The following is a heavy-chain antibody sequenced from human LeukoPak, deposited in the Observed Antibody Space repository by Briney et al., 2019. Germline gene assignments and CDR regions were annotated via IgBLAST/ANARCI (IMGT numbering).Heavy chain of an antibody. D-gene: IGHD3-9*01. V-gene: IGHV3-21*01. CDR3: ARASSKQLAGYLPDGFDI. Sequence: GGSLRLSCAASGFTFSSYSMNWVRQAPGKGLEWVSSISSSGTYVYYADSVKGRFTISRDNAKNSLSLKMTSLRADDAAVYYCARASSKQLAGYLPDGFDIWGQGTMVTVSS. CDR1: GFTFSSYS. J-gene: IGHJ3*02. CDR2: ISSSGTYV.